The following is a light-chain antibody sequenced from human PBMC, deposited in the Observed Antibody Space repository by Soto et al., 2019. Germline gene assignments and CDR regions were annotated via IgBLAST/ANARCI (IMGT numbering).Light chain of an antibody. CDR2: EDI. V-gene: IGLV2-23*01. CDR1: GSDVGRYTR. CDR3: SSYAGNNILV. Sequence: QSVLTQPASVSGSPGQSITISCTGTGSDVGRYTRVSWYQHHPGKAPKVLFYEDIKRPSGVSNRFSGSKSGDTASLTISGLQAEDEADYYCSSYAGNNILVFGGGTKLTVL. J-gene: IGLJ2*01.